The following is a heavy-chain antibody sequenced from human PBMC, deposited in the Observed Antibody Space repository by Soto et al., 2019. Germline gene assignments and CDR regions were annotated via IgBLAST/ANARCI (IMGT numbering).Heavy chain of an antibody. D-gene: IGHD3-10*01. Sequence: AASVKVSCKASGGTFSSYAISWVRQAPGQGLEWMGGIIPIFGTANYAQKFQGRVTITADKSTSTAYMELSSLRSEDTAVYYCAREQEVRGVMGTGSYAFDIWGQGTMVTVSS. J-gene: IGHJ3*02. CDR2: IIPIFGTA. CDR3: AREQEVRGVMGTGSYAFDI. CDR1: GGTFSSYA. V-gene: IGHV1-69*06.